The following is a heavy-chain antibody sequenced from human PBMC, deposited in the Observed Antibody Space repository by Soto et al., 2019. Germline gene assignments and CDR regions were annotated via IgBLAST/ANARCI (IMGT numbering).Heavy chain of an antibody. D-gene: IGHD3-10*01. V-gene: IGHV4-31*03. CDR3: ARAGYGSGSYYSDY. CDR1: GGSISSGGYY. J-gene: IGHJ4*02. Sequence: QVQLQESGPGLVKPSQTLSLTCTVSGGSISSGGYYWRWIRQHPGKGLEWIGYIYYSGSTYYNPSLKSRVTISVDTSKNQFSLKLSSVTAADTAVYYCARAGYGSGSYYSDYWGQGTLVTVSS. CDR2: IYYSGST.